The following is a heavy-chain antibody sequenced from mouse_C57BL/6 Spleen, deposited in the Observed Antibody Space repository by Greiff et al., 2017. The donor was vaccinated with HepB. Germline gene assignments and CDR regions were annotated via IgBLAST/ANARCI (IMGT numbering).Heavy chain of an antibody. D-gene: IGHD1-1*01. J-gene: IGHJ2*01. Sequence: VQLQQSGPELVKPGASVKISCKASGYTFTDYYMNWVKQSHGKSLEWIGDINPNNGGTSYNQKFKGKATLTVDKSSSTAYMELRSLTSEDSAVYSCARYTTVVASDYWGQGTTLTVSS. V-gene: IGHV1-26*01. CDR2: INPNNGGT. CDR1: GYTFTDYY. CDR3: ARYTTVVASDY.